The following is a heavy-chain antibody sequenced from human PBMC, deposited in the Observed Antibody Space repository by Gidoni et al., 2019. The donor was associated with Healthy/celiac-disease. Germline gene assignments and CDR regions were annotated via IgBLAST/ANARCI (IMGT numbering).Heavy chain of an antibody. J-gene: IGHJ4*02. CDR1: GFTFDDYT. Sequence: EVQLVESGGVVVQPGGSLRLSCAASGFTFDDYTMHWVRQAPGKGLEWVSLISWDGGSTYYADSVKGRFTISRDNSKNSLYLQMNSLRTEDTALYYCALGTVFDYWGQGTLVTVSS. CDR2: ISWDGGST. D-gene: IGHD1-1*01. CDR3: ALGTVFDY. V-gene: IGHV3-43*01.